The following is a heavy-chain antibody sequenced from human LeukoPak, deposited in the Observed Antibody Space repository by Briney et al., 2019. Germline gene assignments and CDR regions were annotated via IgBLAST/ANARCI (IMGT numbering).Heavy chain of an antibody. V-gene: IGHV1-18*01. CDR3: ARAIAAAGYFDY. D-gene: IGHD6-13*01. Sequence: ASVKVSCKTSGYVFTTSGISWVRQAPGQGLEWVGWISAYSGSANSAQKFQGRVTMTTDTSTNTAFMELRSLRFDDTAVYYCARAIAAAGYFDYWGQGTLVTVSS. J-gene: IGHJ4*02. CDR1: GYVFTTSG. CDR2: ISAYSGSA.